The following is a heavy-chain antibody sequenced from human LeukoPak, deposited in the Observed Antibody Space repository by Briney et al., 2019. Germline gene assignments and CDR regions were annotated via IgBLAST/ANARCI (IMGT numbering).Heavy chain of an antibody. Sequence: SETLSLTCTVSGGSISSSSYYWGWIRQPPGKGLEWIGSIYYSGSTYYNPSLKSRVTISVDASKNQFSLKLSSVTAADTAVYYCARDGGYCTNGVCHTRWFDPWGQGTLVTVSS. CDR1: GGSISSSSYY. CDR2: IYYSGST. J-gene: IGHJ5*02. D-gene: IGHD2-8*01. V-gene: IGHV4-39*07. CDR3: ARDGGYCTNGVCHTRWFDP.